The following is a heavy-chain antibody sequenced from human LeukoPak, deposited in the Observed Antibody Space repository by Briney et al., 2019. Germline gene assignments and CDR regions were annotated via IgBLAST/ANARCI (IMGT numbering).Heavy chain of an antibody. J-gene: IGHJ4*02. CDR2: INPNSGDT. CDR1: GYTFTNHY. V-gene: IGHV1-2*02. Sequence: ASVKVSCKASGYTFTNHYIHWVRQAPGQGLEWMGWINPNSGDTNFAQKFQGRVTMARDTSISTAYMELSRLRSDDTAVYYCARDRYTGYGTFDFWDQGTLVTVSS. D-gene: IGHD5-12*01. CDR3: ARDRYTGYGTFDF.